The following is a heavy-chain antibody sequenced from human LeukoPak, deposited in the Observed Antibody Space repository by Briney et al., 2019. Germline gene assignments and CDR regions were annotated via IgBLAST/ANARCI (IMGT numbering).Heavy chain of an antibody. V-gene: IGHV3-30-3*01. CDR1: GVTLSSYA. CDR3: ARDVDATRIIDY. J-gene: IGHJ4*02. Sequence: GGSLRLSCAASGVTLSSYAMSWARQAPGKGLEWVAVISYDGSNKYYADSVKGRFTISRDNSKNTLYLQMNSLRAEDTAVYYCARDVDATRIIDYWGQGTLVTVSS. D-gene: IGHD5-12*01. CDR2: ISYDGSNK.